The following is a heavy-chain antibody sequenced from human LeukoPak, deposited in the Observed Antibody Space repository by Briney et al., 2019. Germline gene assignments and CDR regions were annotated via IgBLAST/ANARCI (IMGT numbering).Heavy chain of an antibody. D-gene: IGHD1-26*01. CDR3: ARERYSGRPDY. V-gene: IGHV4-61*02. CDR2: IYTSGSN. J-gene: IGHJ4*02. CDR1: GGSISSGSYY. Sequence: PSEALSLTCTVSGGSISSGSYYCSWIRQPAGKGLEWLGRIYTSGSNHYNPSLKSRVTISVDTPKNQFSLKLSSVTAADTAVYYCARERYSGRPDYWGQGTLVTVSS.